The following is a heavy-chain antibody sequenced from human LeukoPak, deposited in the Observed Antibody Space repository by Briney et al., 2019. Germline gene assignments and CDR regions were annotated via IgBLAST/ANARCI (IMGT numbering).Heavy chain of an antibody. CDR3: ARGMELVDY. Sequence: PGGSLRLSCAASGFTFSTYTMNWIRQAPGKGLEWVSSISSSSSYLYYSDSVKGRFTISRDNARNSLYPQMNSLRVDDTAVYYCARGMELVDYWGQGTLVTVSS. CDR1: GFTFSTYT. J-gene: IGHJ4*02. V-gene: IGHV3-21*01. D-gene: IGHD1-26*01. CDR2: ISSSSSYL.